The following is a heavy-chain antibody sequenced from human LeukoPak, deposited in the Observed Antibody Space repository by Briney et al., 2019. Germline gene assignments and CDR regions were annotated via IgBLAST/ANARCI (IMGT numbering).Heavy chain of an antibody. Sequence: GGSLRLSCVASGFTFSLYWMTWVRQAPGKGLEWVANIKHDGSEKYYVDSVKGRFTISRDNAKKSLYLQMNSQRGEDTAAYYCARGRSTEYWGQGTLVTVSS. J-gene: IGHJ4*02. CDR1: GFTFSLYW. V-gene: IGHV3-7*01. CDR2: IKHDGSEK. CDR3: ARGRSTEY.